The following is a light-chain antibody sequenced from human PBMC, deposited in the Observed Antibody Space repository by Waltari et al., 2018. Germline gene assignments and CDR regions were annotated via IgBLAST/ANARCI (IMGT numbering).Light chain of an antibody. V-gene: IGKV3D-20*02. CDR3: QQRRNWPLT. CDR2: GTS. CDR1: QTVSSIS. Sequence: EIVLTQSPGTLSLSPGERATLSCRASQTVSSISFTWYQQKPGQAPRLLIYGTSNRAIGIPDRSSGSGSGTDFTLTISRLEPEDFAVYYCQQRRNWPLTFGGGTRVQI. J-gene: IGKJ4*01.